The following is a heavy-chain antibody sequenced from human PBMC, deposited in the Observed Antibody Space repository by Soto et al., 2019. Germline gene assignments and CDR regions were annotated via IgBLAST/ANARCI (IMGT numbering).Heavy chain of an antibody. D-gene: IGHD3-10*01. CDR3: AHYHYYGSGSYYCPPGFDY. CDR2: IYWNDDK. Sequence: GCGPTLVNPTQTLTLTCTFSGFSLSTSGVGVGWIRQPRGKALEWLAIIYWNDDKRYSPSLKSRLTITKDTSKNQVVLTMTNMDPVDTATYYCAHYHYYGSGSYYCPPGFDYWGQGTLVTVSS. J-gene: IGHJ4*02. CDR1: GFSLSTSGVG. V-gene: IGHV2-5*01.